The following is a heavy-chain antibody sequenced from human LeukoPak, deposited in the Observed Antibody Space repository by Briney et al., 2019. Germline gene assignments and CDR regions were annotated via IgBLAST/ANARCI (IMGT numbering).Heavy chain of an antibody. J-gene: IGHJ6*03. V-gene: IGHV3-23*01. CDR2: ISGSGGST. CDR1: GFIFSSYA. CDR3: AKGFSGSYYVYYYYMDV. D-gene: IGHD1-26*01. Sequence: GGSLRLSCAASGFIFSSYAMSWVRQAPGKGLEWVSTISGSGGSTYYADSVKGRFTISRDNSKNTLYLQMNSLRAEDTAVYYCAKGFSGSYYVYYYYMDVWGKGTTVTVSS.